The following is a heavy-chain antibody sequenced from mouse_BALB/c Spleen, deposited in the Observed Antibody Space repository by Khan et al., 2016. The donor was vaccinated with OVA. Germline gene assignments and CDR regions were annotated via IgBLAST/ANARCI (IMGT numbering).Heavy chain of an antibody. V-gene: IGHV1-63*02. Sequence: QVQLQQSGGEVVRPGTSVEISCKASGYTFTNYWLGWLRQRPGHGLEWIGDIYPGGYFTNYNEQFKGQATLTVDTSSSTADMQLRSLTSEDSAVYFCARWATWFFDVWGAGTTVTVSS. J-gene: IGHJ1*01. CDR2: IYPGGYFT. CDR1: GYTFTNYW. CDR3: ARWATWFFDV. D-gene: IGHD3-1*01.